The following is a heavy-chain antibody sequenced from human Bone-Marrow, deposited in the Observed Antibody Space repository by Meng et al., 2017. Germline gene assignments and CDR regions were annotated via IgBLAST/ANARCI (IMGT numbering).Heavy chain of an antibody. D-gene: IGHD1-7*01. CDR1: GDSISSDIW. Sequence: QVHLQESVTGLVKPSGTRSLTFTASGDSISSDIWWSWVRQPPGKGLEWIGEVYHRGDTNYNPSLKSRVDISVDKSKNQFYLSLFSVTAADTAVYYCGRDQGRELINHWGQGTLVTVSS. J-gene: IGHJ4*02. V-gene: IGHV4-4*02. CDR2: VYHRGDT. CDR3: GRDQGRELINH.